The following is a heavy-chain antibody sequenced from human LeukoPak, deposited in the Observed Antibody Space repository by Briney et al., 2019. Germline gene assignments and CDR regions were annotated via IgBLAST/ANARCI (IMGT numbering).Heavy chain of an antibody. CDR3: ARRAAADSFYSDY. J-gene: IGHJ4*02. CDR1: GFTFSTYA. CDR2: ISYNGGST. D-gene: IGHD6-13*01. Sequence: PGGSLRLSCAASGFTFSTYAMHWVRQAPGKGLEYVSAISYNGGSTYYANSVKGRFTISRDNSKNTLDLQVGSLRAEDMAVYYCARRAAADSFYSDYWGQGTLVTVSS. V-gene: IGHV3-64*01.